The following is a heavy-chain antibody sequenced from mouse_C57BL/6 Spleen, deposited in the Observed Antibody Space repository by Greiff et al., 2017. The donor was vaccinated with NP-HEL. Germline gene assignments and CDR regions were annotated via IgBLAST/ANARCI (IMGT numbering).Heavy chain of an antibody. CDR3: ARPMGDGNYDY. CDR1: GYTFTSYW. CDR2: IHPNSGST. J-gene: IGHJ2*01. V-gene: IGHV1-64*01. D-gene: IGHD2-1*01. Sequence: QVQLQQSGAELVKPGASVKLSCKASGYTFTSYWMHWVKQRPGQGLEWIGMIHPNSGSTNYNEKFKSKTTLTADKSSSTAYMQLSSLTSEDSAVYDCARPMGDGNYDYWGQGTTLTVSS.